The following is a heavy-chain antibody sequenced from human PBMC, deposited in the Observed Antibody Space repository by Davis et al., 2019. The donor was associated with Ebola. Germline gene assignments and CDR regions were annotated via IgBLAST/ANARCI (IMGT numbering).Heavy chain of an antibody. V-gene: IGHV1-46*01. CDR2: INPSGGNT. J-gene: IGHJ4*02. CDR3: ARHDCSTSSCWYPY. Sequence: ASVKVSCKASGYTVTDHYIHWVRQAVGQGLEWMGIINPSGGNTLHAQKFQGRVTMTRDRSANTVYMELRNLRSEDTAVYYCARHDCSTSSCWYPYWGQGTLVTVSS. D-gene: IGHD2-2*01. CDR1: GYTVTDHY.